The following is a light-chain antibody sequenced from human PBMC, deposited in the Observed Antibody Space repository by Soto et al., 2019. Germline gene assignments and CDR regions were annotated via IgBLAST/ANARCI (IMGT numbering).Light chain of an antibody. Sequence: IQMTQSPSSLSASVGDRVTSTYQASQDISNYLNWYQQKPGKAPKLLISAASNLQSGVPSRFSGSGSGTDFTLTINSLQPEDLATYYCQQASRFPITFGQGTRLEIK. CDR1: QDISNY. CDR3: QQASRFPIT. CDR2: AAS. J-gene: IGKJ5*01. V-gene: IGKV1-12*01.